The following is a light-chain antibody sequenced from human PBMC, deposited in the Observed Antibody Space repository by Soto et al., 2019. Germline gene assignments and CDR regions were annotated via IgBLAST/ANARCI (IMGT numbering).Light chain of an antibody. CDR1: SSDVGGYDY. CDR3: TSYTTSSTYV. CDR2: DVS. J-gene: IGLJ1*01. V-gene: IGLV2-14*01. Sequence: QSALTQPASVSGSPGQSITISCTGTSSDVGGYDYVSWYQQHPGKAPEVMNYDVSNRPSGVSSRFSGSKSGNTASLTISGLQAEDEADYYCTSYTTSSTYVFGTGTKLTVL.